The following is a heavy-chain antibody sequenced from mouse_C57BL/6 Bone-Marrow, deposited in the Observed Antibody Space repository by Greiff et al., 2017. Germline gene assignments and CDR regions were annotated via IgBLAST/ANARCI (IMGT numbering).Heavy chain of an antibody. CDR2: IYPGDGAT. J-gene: IGHJ4*01. CDR3: ASIYYGNYEAMDY. V-gene: IGHV1-80*01. Sequence: VQLQQSGAELVKPGASVKISCKASGYAFSSYWMNWVKPRPGKGLEWIGQIYPGDGATNYNGKFKGKATLTADKSSSTAYRQLSSLTSEDSAVYFCASIYYGNYEAMDYGGQGTSGTVSS. D-gene: IGHD2-1*01. CDR1: GYAFSSYW.